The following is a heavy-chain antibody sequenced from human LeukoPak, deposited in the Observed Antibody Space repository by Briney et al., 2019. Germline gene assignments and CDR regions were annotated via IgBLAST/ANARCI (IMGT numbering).Heavy chain of an antibody. Sequence: GGSLRLSCSVSGFTVTTNSMSWVRQAPGKGLKWVSVIYSGGSTYYTDSVRGRFTISRDYSKNTLYLQMNSLRAEDTAVYYCARDPGGWGNFDYWGQGTLVTVSS. D-gene: IGHD6-19*01. CDR2: IYSGGST. CDR1: GFTVTTNS. J-gene: IGHJ4*02. V-gene: IGHV3-66*01. CDR3: ARDPGGWGNFDY.